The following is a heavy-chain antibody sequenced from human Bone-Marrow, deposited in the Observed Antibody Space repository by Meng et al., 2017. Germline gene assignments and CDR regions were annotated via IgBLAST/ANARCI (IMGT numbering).Heavy chain of an antibody. V-gene: IGHV3-11*04. CDR2: ISSSGSTI. J-gene: IGHJ3*02. Sequence: GGSLRLSCAASGFTFSDYYMSWIRQAPGKGLEWVSYISSSGSTIYYADSVKGRFTISRDNAKNSLYLQMNSLRAEDTAVYYCARDFPGYCSSTSCYALHDAFDIWGQGTMVTVSS. D-gene: IGHD2-2*01. CDR1: GFTFSDYY. CDR3: ARDFPGYCSSTSCYALHDAFDI.